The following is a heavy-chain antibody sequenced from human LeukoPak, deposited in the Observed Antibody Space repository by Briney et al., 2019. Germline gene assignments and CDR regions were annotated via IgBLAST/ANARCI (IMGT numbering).Heavy chain of an antibody. CDR1: GGSISSGSYY. V-gene: IGHV4-61*02. Sequence: PSETLSLTCTVSGGSISSGSYYWSWIRQPAGKGLEGIVRIYTSGSTNDNPSLMSRVTISGNTSKNQFSLKLSSVTATDTAVYYCARDQRGYYDSSGYYSWGQGTLVTVSP. D-gene: IGHD3-22*01. J-gene: IGHJ4*02. CDR2: IYTSGST. CDR3: ARDQRGYYDSSGYYS.